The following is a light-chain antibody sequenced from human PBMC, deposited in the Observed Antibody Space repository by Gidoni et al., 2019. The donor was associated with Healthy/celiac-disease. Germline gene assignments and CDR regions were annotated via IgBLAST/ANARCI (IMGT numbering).Light chain of an antibody. CDR1: KSISSY. Sequence: DIQMTQSPSSLSASVGERVTVTFRTSKSISSYLNWYQQKPGKAPKLLIYAASSLQSGVPSRFSGSGSGTDFTLTISSLQPEDFATYYCQQSYSTPLTFGPGTKVEIK. CDR2: AAS. CDR3: QQSYSTPLT. V-gene: IGKV1-39*01. J-gene: IGKJ1*01.